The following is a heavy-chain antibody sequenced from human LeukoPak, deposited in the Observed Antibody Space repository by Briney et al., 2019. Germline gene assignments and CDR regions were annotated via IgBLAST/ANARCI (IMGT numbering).Heavy chain of an antibody. Sequence: GGSLRLSCAASGFTFSTYSMNWVRQAPGKGLEWVSYISSSISTIYYADSVKGRFTISRDNAKNSLYLQMNSLRAEDTAVYYCAREALLAIRWAAPLTWGQGTLVTVSS. D-gene: IGHD3-22*01. CDR3: AREALLAIRWAAPLT. CDR1: GFTFSTYS. J-gene: IGHJ5*02. CDR2: ISSSISTI. V-gene: IGHV3-48*01.